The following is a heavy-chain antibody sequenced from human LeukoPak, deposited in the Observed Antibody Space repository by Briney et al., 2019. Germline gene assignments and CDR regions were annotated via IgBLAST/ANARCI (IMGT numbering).Heavy chain of an antibody. J-gene: IGHJ2*01. CDR1: GFTFGDYA. CDR2: IRSKAYGGTT. V-gene: IGHV3-49*04. Sequence: GGSLRLSCTASGFTFGDYAMSWVRQAPGKGLEWVGFIRSKAYGGTTEYAASVKGRFTISRDDSKSIAYLQMNSLKTEDTAVYYCTRDRDIVVVPAAIRTNWYFDLWGRGTLVTVSS. CDR3: TRDRDIVVVPAAIRTNWYFDL. D-gene: IGHD2-2*02.